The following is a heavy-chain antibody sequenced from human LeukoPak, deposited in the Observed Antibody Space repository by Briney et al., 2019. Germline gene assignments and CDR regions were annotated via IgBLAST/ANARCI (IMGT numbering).Heavy chain of an antibody. J-gene: IGHJ6*03. CDR1: GGSINTPNYY. CDR3: ARLRYSGYDWYYYYYMDV. CDR2: IFYSGGT. D-gene: IGHD5-12*01. Sequence: SETLSLTCTVSGGSINTPNYYWGWIRQTPGKGLEWIGNIFYSGGTYYNPSLKSRVTISVDTSKNQFSLKLSSVTAADTAVYYCARLRYSGYDWYYYYYMDVWGKGTTVTVSS. V-gene: IGHV4-39*07.